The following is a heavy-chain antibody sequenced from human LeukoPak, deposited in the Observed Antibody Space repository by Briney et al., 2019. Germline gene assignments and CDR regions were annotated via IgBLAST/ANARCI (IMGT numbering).Heavy chain of an antibody. Sequence: GGSLRLSCAASGFTFSSYEMNWVRQAPGKGLEWVSYISSSGSTIYYADSVKGRFTISRDNAKNSLYLQMNSLRAEDTAVYYCARESYDILTGPSGYMDVWGKGTTVTISS. CDR2: ISSSGSTI. D-gene: IGHD3-9*01. V-gene: IGHV3-48*03. CDR1: GFTFSSYE. CDR3: ARESYDILTGPSGYMDV. J-gene: IGHJ6*03.